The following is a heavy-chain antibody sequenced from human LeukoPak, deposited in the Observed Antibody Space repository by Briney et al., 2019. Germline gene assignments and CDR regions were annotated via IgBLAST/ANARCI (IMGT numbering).Heavy chain of an antibody. CDR3: IADYGDPMPFDY. CDR2: ISSYGGST. Sequence: GGSLRLSCAASGFTFSSYAMHWVRQAPGKGLEYVSAISSYGGSTYYANSVKGRFTISRDNSKNTLYLQMNSLRAEDTAVYYCIADYGDPMPFDYWGQGTLVTVSS. J-gene: IGHJ4*02. D-gene: IGHD4-17*01. CDR1: GFTFSSYA. V-gene: IGHV3-64*01.